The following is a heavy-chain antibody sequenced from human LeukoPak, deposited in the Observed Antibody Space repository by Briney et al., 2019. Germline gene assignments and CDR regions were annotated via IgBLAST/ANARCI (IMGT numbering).Heavy chain of an antibody. D-gene: IGHD3-10*01. CDR3: ARDYYGSGSYYNGPARYYYYMDV. V-gene: IGHV4-39*07. CDR2: IYYSGST. Sequence: PSETLSLTCTVSGGSISSSSYYWGWIRQPPGKGLEWIGSIYYSGSTNYNPSLKSRVTISVDTSKNQFSLKLSSVTAADTAVYYCARDYYGSGSYYNGPARYYYYMDVWGKGTTVTISS. CDR1: GGSISSSSYY. J-gene: IGHJ6*03.